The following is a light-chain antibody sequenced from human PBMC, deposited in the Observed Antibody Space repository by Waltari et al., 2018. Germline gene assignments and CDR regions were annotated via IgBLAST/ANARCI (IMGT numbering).Light chain of an antibody. J-gene: IGKJ4*01. CDR2: CAS. CDR3: QQHTDWPLT. V-gene: IGKV3-11*01. Sequence: EIVLTQSPATLSLSPGERATLSCRASQSVGSNFAWYQPKPGLTPRLVIYCASNRATCITDRFSASGSGTDFTLTISSLEPDDFAVYYCQQHTDWPLTFGGGTKVE. CDR1: QSVGSN.